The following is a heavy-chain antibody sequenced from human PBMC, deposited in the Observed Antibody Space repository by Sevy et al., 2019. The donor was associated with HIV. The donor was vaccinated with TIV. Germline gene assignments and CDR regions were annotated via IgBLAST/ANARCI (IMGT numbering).Heavy chain of an antibody. J-gene: IGHJ4*02. Sequence: SETLSLTCTVSGGSISNYYWSWIRQSPEKGLEWIGYMYYSGSTNYNPSLKSRVTISIDTSKNQFSLKLRSVTAADTAVYYCAKDGGYRSPSLANWGQGTLVTVSS. CDR2: MYYSGST. V-gene: IGHV4-59*13. D-gene: IGHD2-15*01. CDR1: GGSISNYY. CDR3: AKDGGYRSPSLAN.